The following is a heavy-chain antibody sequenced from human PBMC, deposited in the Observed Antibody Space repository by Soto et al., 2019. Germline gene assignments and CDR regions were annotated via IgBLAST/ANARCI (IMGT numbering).Heavy chain of an antibody. J-gene: IGHJ6*02. D-gene: IGHD2-15*01. V-gene: IGHV4-30-2*01. CDR3: ARVVLGGYCSGGSCRKTPYYYYYGMDV. CDR2: IYHSGST. CDR1: GGSISSGDYY. Sequence: SETLSLTCTVSGGSISSGDYYWSWIRQPPGKGLEWIGYIYHSGSTYYNPSLKSRVTISVDRSKNQFSLKLSSVTAADTAVYYCARVVLGGYCSGGSCRKTPYYYYYGMDVWGQGTTVTVSS.